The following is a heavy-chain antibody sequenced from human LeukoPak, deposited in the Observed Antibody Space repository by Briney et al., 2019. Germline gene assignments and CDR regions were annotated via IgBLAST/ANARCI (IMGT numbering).Heavy chain of an antibody. Sequence: KPGGSLRLSCAASGFTFSSYSMNWVRQAPGKGLEWVSSISDRSSYIYYADSVKGRFTISRDNARNSLYLQMNSLRAEDTAVYYCASDSGCSSTRCFRGPYYYYYLDVWGKGTTVTVSS. CDR2: ISDRSSYI. V-gene: IGHV3-21*01. CDR3: ASDSGCSSTRCFRGPYYYYYLDV. J-gene: IGHJ6*03. CDR1: GFTFSSYS. D-gene: IGHD2-2*01.